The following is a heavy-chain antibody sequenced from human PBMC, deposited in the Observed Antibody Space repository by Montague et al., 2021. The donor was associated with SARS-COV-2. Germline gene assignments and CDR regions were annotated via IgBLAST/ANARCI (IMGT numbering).Heavy chain of an antibody. D-gene: IGHD3-16*01. CDR3: ARVPRIRFMENYYYYMDV. J-gene: IGHJ6*03. Sequence: SLRLSCAASGFTFSSYSMNWVRQAPGKGLEWVSSISSSSSYIYYADSVXGRFTISRDNAKNSLYLQMNSLRAEDTAVYYCARVPRIRFMENYYYYMDVWGKGTTVTVSS. V-gene: IGHV3-21*01. CDR1: GFTFSSYS. CDR2: ISSSSSYI.